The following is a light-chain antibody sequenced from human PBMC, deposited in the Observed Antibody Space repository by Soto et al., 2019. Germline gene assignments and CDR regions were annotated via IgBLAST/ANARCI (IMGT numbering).Light chain of an antibody. V-gene: IGKV3-20*01. J-gene: IGKJ3*01. CDR3: QQYDISRFN. CDR1: QSISSSY. Sequence: ELVLTQSPGTLSLSPGERATLSCRASQSISSSYLAGYQQKPGQAPRLLVYGASSRATGIPARFSGSGSGTDFTLTISRLEPEDFAVYYCQQYDISRFNFGPGTKVDIK. CDR2: GAS.